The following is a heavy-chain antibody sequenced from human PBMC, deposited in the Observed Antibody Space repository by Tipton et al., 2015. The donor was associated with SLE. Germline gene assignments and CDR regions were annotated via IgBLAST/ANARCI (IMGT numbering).Heavy chain of an antibody. V-gene: IGHV4-59*12. CDR3: AREPVVVAAADY. CDR1: GGSISSYY. Sequence: TLSLTCTVSGGSISSYYWSWIRQPPGKGLEWIGYIYYSGSTNYNPSLKSRVTMSVDTSKNQFSLKLSSVTAADTAVYYCAREPVVVAAADYWGQGTLVTVSS. J-gene: IGHJ4*02. D-gene: IGHD2-15*01. CDR2: IYYSGST.